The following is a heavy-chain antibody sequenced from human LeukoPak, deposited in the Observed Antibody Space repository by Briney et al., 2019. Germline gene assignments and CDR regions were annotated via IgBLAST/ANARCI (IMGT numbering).Heavy chain of an antibody. CDR2: INHSGST. Sequence: SETLSLTCTVSGYSISSGYYWGWIRQPPGKGLEWIGEINHSGSTNYNPSLKSRVTISVDTSKNQFSLKLNSVTAADTAVYYCASKRNFSRYWGQGTLVTVSS. CDR3: ASKRNFSRY. D-gene: IGHD1-7*01. J-gene: IGHJ4*02. CDR1: GYSISSGYY. V-gene: IGHV4-38-2*02.